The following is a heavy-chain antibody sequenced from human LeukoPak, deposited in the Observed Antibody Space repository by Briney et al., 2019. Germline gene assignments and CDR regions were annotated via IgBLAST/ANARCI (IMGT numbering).Heavy chain of an antibody. CDR2: INAGNGNT. J-gene: IGHJ5*02. V-gene: IGHV1-3*01. CDR3: ARAPITMVRGVIIEGPDWFDP. Sequence: ASVKVSCKASGYTFTSYAMHWVRQAPGQRLEWMGWINAGNGNTKYSQKFQGRVTITRDTSASTAYMELSSLRSEDTAVYYCARAPITMVRGVIIEGPDWFDPWGQGTLVTVSS. D-gene: IGHD3-10*01. CDR1: GYTFTSYA.